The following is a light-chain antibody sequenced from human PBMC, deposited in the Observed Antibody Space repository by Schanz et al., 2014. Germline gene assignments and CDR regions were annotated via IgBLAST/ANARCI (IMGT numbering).Light chain of an antibody. CDR2: EVS. Sequence: QSALTQPPSASGSPGQSVTISCTGTSSDVGGYNYVSWYQQHPGKAPKLMIYEVSKRPSGVPDRFSGSKSGTSASLAISGLQSEDEAHYYCATWDDSLRAWLFGGGTKLTVL. J-gene: IGLJ3*02. CDR1: SSDVGGYNY. CDR3: ATWDDSLRAWL. V-gene: IGLV2-8*01.